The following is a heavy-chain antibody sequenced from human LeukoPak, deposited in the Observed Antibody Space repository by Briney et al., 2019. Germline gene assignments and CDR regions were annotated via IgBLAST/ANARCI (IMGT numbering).Heavy chain of an antibody. J-gene: IGHJ4*02. V-gene: IGHV1-69*05. CDR1: GGTFNSYA. CDR2: IIPIFGTA. Sequence: GASVKVSCKASGGTFNSYAISWVRQAPGQGREWMGGIIPIFGTANYAQKFQGRVTITTDESTSTAYMELSSLRSEDTAVYYCARAFRGPYYYASSGSFDYWGQGTLVTVSS. D-gene: IGHD3-22*01. CDR3: ARAFRGPYYYASSGSFDY.